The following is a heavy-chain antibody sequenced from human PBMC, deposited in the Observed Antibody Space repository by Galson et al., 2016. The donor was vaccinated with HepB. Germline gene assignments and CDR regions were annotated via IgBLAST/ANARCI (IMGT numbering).Heavy chain of an antibody. D-gene: IGHD3/OR15-3a*01. Sequence: SLRLSCAASGFTFSSYPMGWVRQAPGKGPEWVSGINAGGNKTYYSDSVKGRFATSRDNFKKTLYLQLDNLRGEDTAVYYCVKYVGLDGFDNWGQGTLVIVSS. CDR3: VKYVGLDGFDN. CDR1: GFTFSSYP. J-gene: IGHJ4*02. CDR2: INAGGNKT. V-gene: IGHV3-23*03.